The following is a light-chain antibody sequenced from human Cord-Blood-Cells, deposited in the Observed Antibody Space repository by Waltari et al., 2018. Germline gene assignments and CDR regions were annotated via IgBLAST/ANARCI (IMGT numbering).Light chain of an antibody. CDR1: QSVSSSY. V-gene: IGKV3-20*01. J-gene: IGKJ4*01. Sequence: EIVLTQSPGTLSLSPGERATLSCRASQSVSSSYLAWYQQKPGQAPRLLSYGASSRATGIPDRFSGSGSGTDFTLTISRLEPEEFAVYYCQQYGSSPPRVTFGGGTKVEIK. CDR2: GAS. CDR3: QQYGSSPPRVT.